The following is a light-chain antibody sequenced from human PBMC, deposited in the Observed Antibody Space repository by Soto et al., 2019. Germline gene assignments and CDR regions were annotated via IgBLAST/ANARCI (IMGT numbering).Light chain of an antibody. CDR3: QQYGSSLGVT. Sequence: EIVLTQSPGTLSLSPGERATLSRRASQSVSSSYLAWYQQKPGQAPRLLIYGASSRATGIPDRFSGSGSGTDFTLTISRLEPEDFAVYYCQQYGSSLGVTFGGGTKV. CDR1: QSVSSSY. J-gene: IGKJ4*01. CDR2: GAS. V-gene: IGKV3-20*01.